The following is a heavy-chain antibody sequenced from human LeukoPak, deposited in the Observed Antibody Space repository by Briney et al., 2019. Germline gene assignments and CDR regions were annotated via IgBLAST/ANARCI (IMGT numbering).Heavy chain of an antibody. Sequence: SETLSLTCTVSGGSISSYYWSWIRQPPGKGLEWMGYIYYSGSTNYNPPLKSRVTMSVDTSKNQFSLKLSSVTAADTAVYYCARDDSSGYLYAFDIWGQGTMVTVSS. V-gene: IGHV4-59*12. J-gene: IGHJ3*02. D-gene: IGHD3-22*01. CDR3: ARDDSSGYLYAFDI. CDR1: GGSISSYY. CDR2: IYYSGST.